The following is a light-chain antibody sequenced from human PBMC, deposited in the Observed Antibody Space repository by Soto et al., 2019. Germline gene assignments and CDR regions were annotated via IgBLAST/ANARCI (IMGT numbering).Light chain of an antibody. CDR2: GAS. CDR1: QSVSSSY. CDR3: QQYGGSPPQT. Sequence: ETVLTQSPGTLSLSPGERATLSCRSSQSVSSSYLAWYQQKPGQAPRLLIHGASSRATGIPDRFSGSGSGTDFTLTLSRLEPEDFAVYYCQQYGGSPPQTFGQGTKVEIK. V-gene: IGKV3-20*01. J-gene: IGKJ1*01.